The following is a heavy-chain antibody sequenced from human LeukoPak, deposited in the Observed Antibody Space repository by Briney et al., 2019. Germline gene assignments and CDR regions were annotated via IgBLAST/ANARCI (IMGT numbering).Heavy chain of an antibody. V-gene: IGHV4-61*02. CDR2: IYTTGST. CDR1: GASISSGSYY. D-gene: IGHD1-26*01. Sequence: SETLSLTCSVSGASISSGSYYWSWIRHPAGKGLEWIGRIYTTGSTNYNPSLKSRVTMSLDTSKNQFSLKMSSVTAADTAVYYCARTSYGGIEVFMNAFDIWGQGTMVTVSS. CDR3: ARTSYGGIEVFMNAFDI. J-gene: IGHJ3*02.